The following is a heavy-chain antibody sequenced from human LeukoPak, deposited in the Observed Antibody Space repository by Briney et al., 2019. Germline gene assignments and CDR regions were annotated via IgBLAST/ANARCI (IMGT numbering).Heavy chain of an antibody. D-gene: IGHD2-2*01. CDR2: INPNSGGT. V-gene: IGHV1-2*02. Sequence: GASVKVSCKASGYTFTGYYMHWVRQAPGQGLEWMGWINPNSGGTNYAQKFQGRVTMTRDTSISTAYMELSRLRSDDTAVCYCARTHCSSTSCYPYFDYWGQGTLVTVSS. J-gene: IGHJ4*02. CDR3: ARTHCSSTSCYPYFDY. CDR1: GYTFTGYY.